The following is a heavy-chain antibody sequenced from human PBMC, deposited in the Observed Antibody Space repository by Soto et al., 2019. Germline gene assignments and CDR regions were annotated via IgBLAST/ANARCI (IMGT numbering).Heavy chain of an antibody. Sequence: PGGSLRLSCAASGFTFSSYGMHWVRQAPGKGLEWVAVISYDGSNKYYADSVKGRFTISRDNSKNTLYLQMNSLRAEDTAVYYCAGDYGDWSSFDYWGQGTLVTVSS. CDR3: AGDYGDWSSFDY. J-gene: IGHJ4*02. D-gene: IGHD4-17*01. V-gene: IGHV3-30*03. CDR1: GFTFSSYG. CDR2: ISYDGSNK.